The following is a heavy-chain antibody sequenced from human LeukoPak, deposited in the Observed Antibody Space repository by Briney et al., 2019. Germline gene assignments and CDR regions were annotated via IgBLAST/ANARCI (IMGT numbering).Heavy chain of an antibody. CDR1: GFTFSSYA. D-gene: IGHD5-24*01. V-gene: IGHV3-7*03. Sequence: GGSLRLSCSASGFTFSSYAMHWVRQAPGKGLEWVANIKEDGTETYYVDSVKGRFTISRDNAKNSLYLQMNSLRVEDTAVYYCAKEGRSLQTYWGQGTLVTVSS. CDR2: IKEDGTET. CDR3: AKEGRSLQTY. J-gene: IGHJ4*02.